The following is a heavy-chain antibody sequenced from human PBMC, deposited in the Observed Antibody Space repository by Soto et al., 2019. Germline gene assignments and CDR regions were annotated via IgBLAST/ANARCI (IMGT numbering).Heavy chain of an antibody. CDR1: GFTFSGSA. CDR3: TRGLRPYYYYMDV. V-gene: IGHV3-73*01. D-gene: IGHD5-12*01. J-gene: IGHJ6*03. Sequence: PGGSLRLSCAASGFTFSGSAMHWVRQASGKGLEWVGRIRSKANSYATAYAASVKGRFTISRDDSKNTAYQQMNSLKTEDTAVYYCTRGLRPYYYYMDVWGKGTTVTVSS. CDR2: IRSKANSYAT.